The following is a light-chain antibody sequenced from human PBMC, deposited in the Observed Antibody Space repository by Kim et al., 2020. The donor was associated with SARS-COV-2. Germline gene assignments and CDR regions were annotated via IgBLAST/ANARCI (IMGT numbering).Light chain of an antibody. CDR2: IAS. J-gene: IGKJ1*01. CDR1: QSISNH. CDR3: QQSHSSPLT. Sequence: ASVGDRVTITCRASQSISNHLNWYQQNPGKAPKLLIYIASSLQTGVPSRFSGSGSGTDFTLTISSLQPDDFATYYCQQSHSSPLTFGPGTKVDIK. V-gene: IGKV1-39*01.